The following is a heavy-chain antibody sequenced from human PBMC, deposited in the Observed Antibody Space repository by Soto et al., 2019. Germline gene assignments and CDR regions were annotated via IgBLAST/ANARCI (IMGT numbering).Heavy chain of an antibody. V-gene: IGHV3-30*18. CDR1: GFTFSSYG. CDR3: AKQLDSGSYSLGMDV. J-gene: IGHJ6*02. CDR2: ISYDGRNK. D-gene: IGHD3-10*01. Sequence: QVQLVESGGGVVQPGRSLRPSCAASGFTFSSYGMHWVRQAPGKGLEWVAVISYDGRNKYYADSVKGRFTISRDNSKNTLYLQMNSLRAEDTAVYYCAKQLDSGSYSLGMDVWGQGTTVTVSS.